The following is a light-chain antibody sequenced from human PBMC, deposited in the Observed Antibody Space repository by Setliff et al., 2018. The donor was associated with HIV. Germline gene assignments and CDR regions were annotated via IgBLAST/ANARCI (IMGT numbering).Light chain of an antibody. CDR3: SSYGDTNTS. CDR1: SGDVGNYDH. Sequence: QSALSQPAPVSGSPGQSITISCTGTSGDVGNYDHVSWYQQCPGKAPKLIIYDVIQRPSGISNRFSGSKSGNTASLTISGLQAEDEGDYYCSSYGDTNTSFGTGTKVTVL. J-gene: IGLJ1*01. CDR2: DVI. V-gene: IGLV2-23*02.